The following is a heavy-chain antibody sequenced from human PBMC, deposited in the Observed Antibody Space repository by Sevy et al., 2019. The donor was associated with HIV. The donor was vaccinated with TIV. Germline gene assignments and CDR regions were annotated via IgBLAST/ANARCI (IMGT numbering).Heavy chain of an antibody. CDR2: ISWNSGSI. CDR3: AKGQALTGYYGMDV. V-gene: IGHV3-9*01. D-gene: IGHD3-9*01. CDR1: GFTFDDYA. Sequence: GGSLRLSCAASGFTFDDYAMHWVRQAPGKGLEWVSGISWNSGSIGYADSVKGRFTISRDNAKNPLYLQMNSLRAEDTALYYCAKGQALTGYYGMDVWGQGTTVTVSS. J-gene: IGHJ6*02.